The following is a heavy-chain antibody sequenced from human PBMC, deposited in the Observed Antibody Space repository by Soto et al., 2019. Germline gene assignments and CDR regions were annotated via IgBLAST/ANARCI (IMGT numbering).Heavy chain of an antibody. Sequence: QITLKESGPPLVKPTQTLTVTCTFSGFSLSTSGVGVGWIRQPPGKALEWLALIYWSDDKRYNPSLKSRLTITRDTSKNLVVISSTNVDPADTATYYCAHLPPHYEFWNDYVTSSFDFSGQGTLVTVS. J-gene: IGHJ4*02. CDR1: GFSLSTSGVG. D-gene: IGHD3-3*01. CDR3: AHLPPHYEFWNDYVTSSFDF. CDR2: IYWSDDK. V-gene: IGHV2-5*01.